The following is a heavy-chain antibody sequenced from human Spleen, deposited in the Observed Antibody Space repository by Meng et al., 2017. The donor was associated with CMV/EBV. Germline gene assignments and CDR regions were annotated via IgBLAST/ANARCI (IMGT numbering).Heavy chain of an antibody. J-gene: IGHJ5*02. CDR1: GGSFSGYY. Sequence: SETLSLTCAVYGGSFSGYYWSWIRQPPGKGLEWIGEISHTGNAYYNPSHKSRVTISLDTSKNQFSLNLTSVTAADTAVYYCARGGIGYCISGSCYYWLDPWGQGTLVTVSS. CDR3: ARGGIGYCISGSCYYWLDP. CDR2: ISHTGNA. D-gene: IGHD2-2*01. V-gene: IGHV4-34*01.